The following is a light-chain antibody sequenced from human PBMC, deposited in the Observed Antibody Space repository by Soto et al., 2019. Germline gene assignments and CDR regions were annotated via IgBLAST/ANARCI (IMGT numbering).Light chain of an antibody. Sequence: DIQMTQSPSSLSASVGDRVTITCRASQNINSYLNWYQQKPGKAPNLLIYVASSLQSGVPSRFSGSGSGTHFTLTISSLQPEDFATYYCQQSYSTPYTFGQGTKLEIK. CDR3: QQSYSTPYT. J-gene: IGKJ2*01. CDR1: QNINSY. CDR2: VAS. V-gene: IGKV1-39*01.